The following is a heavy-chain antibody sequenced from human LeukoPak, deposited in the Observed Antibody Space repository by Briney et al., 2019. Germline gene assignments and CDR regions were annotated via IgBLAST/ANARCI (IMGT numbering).Heavy chain of an antibody. CDR1: GASISTSGHY. J-gene: IGHJ4*02. CDR3: ARVLNYYDNSGYFYFFDY. D-gene: IGHD3-22*01. Sequence: SETLSLTCSVSGASISTSGHYWSWIRQHPGKVLDWIGYIYFSGDTHYIASLRSRVSISVDTSQSQFSLKLSSVTAADTAVYYCARVLNYYDNSGYFYFFDYWGQGTPVTVSS. CDR2: IYFSGDT. V-gene: IGHV4-31*03.